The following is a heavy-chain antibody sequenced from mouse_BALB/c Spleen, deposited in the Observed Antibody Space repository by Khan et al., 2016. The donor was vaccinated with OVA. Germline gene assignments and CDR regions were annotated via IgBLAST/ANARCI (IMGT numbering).Heavy chain of an antibody. CDR2: INSDGYYT. V-gene: IGHV5-6*01. J-gene: IGHJ3*01. D-gene: IGHD4-1*01. Sequence: EVELVESGGDLMKPGGSLKLSCAASGFTFSTYGMSWVRQTPDKRLEWVATINSDGYYTYYPDSVQGRFTISRNNAKNTLYLQMSSLKSEDTVMYYCASHVTGSFAYWGQGTLVTVSA. CDR1: GFTFSTYG. CDR3: ASHVTGSFAY.